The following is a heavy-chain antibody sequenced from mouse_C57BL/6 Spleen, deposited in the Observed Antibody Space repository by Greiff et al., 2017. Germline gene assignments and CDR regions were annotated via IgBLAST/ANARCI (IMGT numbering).Heavy chain of an antibody. CDR2: ISSGGSYT. CDR3: ARQHYYYGSSYYFDY. V-gene: IGHV5-6*01. CDR1: GFTFSSYG. D-gene: IGHD1-1*01. J-gene: IGHJ2*01. Sequence: EVQRVESGGDLVKPGGSLKLSCAASGFTFSSYGMSWVRQTPDKRLEWVATISSGGSYTYYPDSVKGRFTISRDNAKNTLYLQMSSLKSEDTAMYYCARQHYYYGSSYYFDYWGQGTTLTVSS.